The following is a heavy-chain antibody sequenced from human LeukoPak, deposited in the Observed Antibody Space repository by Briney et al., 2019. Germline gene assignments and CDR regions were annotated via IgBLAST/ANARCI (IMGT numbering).Heavy chain of an antibody. V-gene: IGHV4-59*01. CDR3: ARDFLDSSGLPYYGMDV. CDR2: IYYSGST. J-gene: IGHJ6*02. CDR1: GGSISSYY. Sequence: SGTLSLTCTVSGGSISSYYWSWIRQPPGKGLEWIGYIYYSGSTNYNPSLKSRVTISVDTSKNQFSLKLSSVTAADTAVYYCARDFLDSSGLPYYGMDVWGQGTTVTVSS. D-gene: IGHD3-22*01.